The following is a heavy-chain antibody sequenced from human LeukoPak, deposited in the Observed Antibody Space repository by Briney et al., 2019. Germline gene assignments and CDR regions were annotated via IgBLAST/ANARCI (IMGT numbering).Heavy chain of an antibody. J-gene: IGHJ4*02. CDR1: GYTFTSYG. V-gene: IGHV1-18*01. CDR3: ARGIAVAGSSDDY. CDR2: ISAYNGNT. Sequence: ASVKVSCKASGYTFTSYGISWVRQAPGQGGERMGWISAYNGNTNYAQKLQGRGTITTETSTSTAYLELRSLTSADTAVYYCARGIAVAGSSDDYWGQGTLVTVSS. D-gene: IGHD6-19*01.